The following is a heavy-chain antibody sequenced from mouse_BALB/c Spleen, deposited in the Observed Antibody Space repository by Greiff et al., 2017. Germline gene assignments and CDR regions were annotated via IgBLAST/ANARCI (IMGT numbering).Heavy chain of an antibody. D-gene: IGHD2-2*01. CDR2: IYPSDSYT. CDR1: GYTFTSYW. CDR3: TRSVYGYGDHGAMDY. V-gene: IGHV1-69*02. J-gene: IGHJ4*01. Sequence: QVQLQQPGAELVRPGASVKLSCKASGYTFTSYWINWVKQRPGQGLEWIGNIYPSDSYTNYNQKFKDKATLTVDKSSSTAYMQLSSPTSEDSAVYYCTRSVYGYGDHGAMDYWGQGTSVTVSA.